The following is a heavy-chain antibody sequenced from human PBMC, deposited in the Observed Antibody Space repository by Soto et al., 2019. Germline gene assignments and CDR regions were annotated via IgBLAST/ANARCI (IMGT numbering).Heavy chain of an antibody. D-gene: IGHD6-13*01. CDR1: GGSISSSSYY. V-gene: IGHV4-39*01. Sequence: KPSETLSLTCTVSGGSISSSSYYWGWIRQPPGKGLEWIGSIYYSGSTYYNPSLKGRVTISVDTSKNQFSLKLSSVTAADTAVYYCARGHSSSWYLVPFDYWGQGTLVTVSS. J-gene: IGHJ4*02. CDR2: IYYSGST. CDR3: ARGHSSSWYLVPFDY.